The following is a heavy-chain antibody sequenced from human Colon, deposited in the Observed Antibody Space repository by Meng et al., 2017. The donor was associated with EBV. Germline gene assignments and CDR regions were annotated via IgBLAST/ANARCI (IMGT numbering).Heavy chain of an antibody. CDR2: INHFGST. V-gene: IGHV4-34*01. CDR3: ASSDCSGGTCYLDC. J-gene: IGHJ4*02. Sequence: QVQLHQCGAGLLKPSETLSLTCTVYCGSFSDSYWTWIRQPPGKGLEWIGEINHFGSTTYNPSPKSRVTISVDTSKNQFSLKLSSVTAADAAVCYCASSDCSGGTCYLDCWGQGTLVTVSS. CDR1: CGSFSDSY. D-gene: IGHD2-15*01.